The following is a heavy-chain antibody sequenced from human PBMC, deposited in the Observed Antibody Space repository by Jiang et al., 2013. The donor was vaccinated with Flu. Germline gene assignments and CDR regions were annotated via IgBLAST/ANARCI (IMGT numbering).Heavy chain of an antibody. CDR2: TYCRSKWYN. V-gene: IGHV6-1*01. CDR1: GDSVSSNSVA. J-gene: IGHJ4*02. CDR3: ASEEPQAGIFDY. D-gene: IGHD1-1*01. Sequence: SQTLSLTCAISGDSVSSNSVAWNWVRQSPSGGLEWLGRTYCRSKWYNDYAVSVKSRITINPDTSKNQFSLQLNSVTPEDTAVYYCASEEPQAGIFDYWGQGTLVTVSS.